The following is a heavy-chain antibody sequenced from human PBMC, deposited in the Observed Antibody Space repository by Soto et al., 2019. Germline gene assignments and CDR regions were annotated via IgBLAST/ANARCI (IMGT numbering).Heavy chain of an antibody. V-gene: IGHV1-69*01. CDR3: ARSGGTYYFDH. CDR2: FVPMFSSS. D-gene: IGHD1-1*01. CDR1: GTTFSTHG. Sequence: QVQLVQSGAEVRKPGSSVNVSCKASGTTFSTHGIHWVRQAPGQGLEWMGGFVPMFSSSNYAQKFQGRLTIVADESTNRAYMELSSLGADDSAIYYCARSGGTYYFDHWGQGTLVTVSS. J-gene: IGHJ4*02.